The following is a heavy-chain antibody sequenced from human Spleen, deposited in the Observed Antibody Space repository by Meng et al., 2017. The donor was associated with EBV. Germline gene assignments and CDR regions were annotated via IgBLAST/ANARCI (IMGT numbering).Heavy chain of an antibody. CDR2: IYWEDDK. Sequence: QITLKESGPTPVKPPQTLTRTCSFAGFSLKTNGVGVGWMRQSPGKALEWLALIYWEDDKRYSPSLKSRLTIHKETSKKQVVLKMTNMDPVDTATYYCAKYGDYRNCCDPWGQRTLVTVSS. CDR1: GFSLKTNGVG. J-gene: IGHJ5*02. V-gene: IGHV2-5*02. CDR3: AKYGDYRNCCDP. D-gene: IGHD4-17*01.